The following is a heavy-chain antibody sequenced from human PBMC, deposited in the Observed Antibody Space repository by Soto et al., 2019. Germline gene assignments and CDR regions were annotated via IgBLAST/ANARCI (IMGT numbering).Heavy chain of an antibody. J-gene: IGHJ4*02. D-gene: IGHD3-22*01. Sequence: GGSLRLSCAASGFTFSSYAMSWVRQAPGKGLEWVSAISGSGGSTYYADSVKGRFTISRDNSKNTLYLQMNSLRAEDTAVYYCAKGYYYDSSGYHGVYWGQGTLVTVSS. V-gene: IGHV3-23*01. CDR2: ISGSGGST. CDR1: GFTFSSYA. CDR3: AKGYYYDSSGYHGVY.